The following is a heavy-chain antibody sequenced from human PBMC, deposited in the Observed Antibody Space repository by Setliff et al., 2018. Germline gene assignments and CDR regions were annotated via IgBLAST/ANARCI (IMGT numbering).Heavy chain of an antibody. CDR2: INHSGST. CDR1: GGSFSGYY. J-gene: IGHJ5*02. Sequence: SETLSLTCAVYGGSFSGYYWSWIRQPPGKGLEWIGEINHSGSTNYNPSLKSRVTISVDTSKNQFSLKLSSVTAADTAVYYCAREVGAKTIFGVVIRVRFDPWGQGTLVTVSS. D-gene: IGHD3-3*01. V-gene: IGHV4-34*01. CDR3: AREVGAKTIFGVVIRVRFDP.